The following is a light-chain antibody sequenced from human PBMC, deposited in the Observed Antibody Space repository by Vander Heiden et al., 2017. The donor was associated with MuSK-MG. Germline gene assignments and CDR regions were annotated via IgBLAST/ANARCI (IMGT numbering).Light chain of an antibody. CDR1: QSVSSSY. CDR2: DAS. V-gene: IGKV3D-20*01. Sequence: EIVLTQSPATLSLSPGESATLSCGASQSVSSSYLAWYQQKPGLAPRLLIYDASSRATGITDRFSGSGSGTDFTLTISRLEPEDLAVYYCQQYGSSFTFGPETKVDIK. J-gene: IGKJ3*01. CDR3: QQYGSSFT.